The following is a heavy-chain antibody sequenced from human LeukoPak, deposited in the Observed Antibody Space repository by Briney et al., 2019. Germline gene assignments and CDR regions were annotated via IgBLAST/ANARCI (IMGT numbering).Heavy chain of an antibody. J-gene: IGHJ6*03. V-gene: IGHV3-21*01. Sequence: PGGSLRLSCVASGFTFTSYNMDWVRQAPGKGLEWVPSISSGSMIIHSADSLRGRFIISRDNAKNSLYLQMDSLRTEDTAVYFCARARPPTSYYSYYMDVWGRGTTVIVSS. CDR1: GFTFTSYN. CDR2: ISSGSMII. CDR3: ARARPPTSYYSYYMDV.